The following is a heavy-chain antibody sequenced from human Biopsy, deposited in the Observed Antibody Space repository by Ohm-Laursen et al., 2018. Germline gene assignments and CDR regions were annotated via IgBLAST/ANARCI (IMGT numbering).Heavy chain of an antibody. CDR3: ARRPYGGTRYWYFDL. V-gene: IGHV4-31*01. CDR2: IYYSGTT. Sequence: SDTLSLTCTVSGGSVSSGGFYWSRIRQHPGKGLEWIGYIYYSGTTYYNPSLKSLVTISVDTSKNQFSLKLNSVTAADTAVYYCARRPYGGTRYWYFDLWGRGTLVTVSS. J-gene: IGHJ2*01. CDR1: GGSVSSGGFY. D-gene: IGHD4-23*01.